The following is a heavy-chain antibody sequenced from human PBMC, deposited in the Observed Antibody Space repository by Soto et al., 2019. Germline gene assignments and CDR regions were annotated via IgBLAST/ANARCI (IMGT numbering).Heavy chain of an antibody. CDR2: ISGSGGST. J-gene: IGHJ4*02. D-gene: IGHD1-26*01. CDR1: GFTFSNYG. V-gene: IGHV3-23*01. CDR3: AKVRWELLRGSFDY. Sequence: GSLRLSCAASGFTFSNYGMHWVRQAPGKGLEWVSAISGSGGSTYYADSVKGRFTISRDNSKNTLYLQMNSLRAEDTAVYYCAKVRWELLRGSFDYWGQGTLVTVSS.